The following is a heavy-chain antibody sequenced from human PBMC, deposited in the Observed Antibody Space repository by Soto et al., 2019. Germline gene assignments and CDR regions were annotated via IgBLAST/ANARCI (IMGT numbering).Heavy chain of an antibody. CDR3: ARVSYTSSWYWFDP. D-gene: IGHD6-13*01. V-gene: IGHV4-39*01. CDR2: IYYSGST. CDR1: GGSISSSSYY. J-gene: IGHJ5*02. Sequence: SETLSLTCTVSGGSISSSSYYWGWIRQPPGKGLEWIGSIYYSGSTYYNPSLKSRVTISVDTSKNQFSLKLSSVTAADTAVNPCARVSYTSSWYWFDPGGQGTLVTVSS.